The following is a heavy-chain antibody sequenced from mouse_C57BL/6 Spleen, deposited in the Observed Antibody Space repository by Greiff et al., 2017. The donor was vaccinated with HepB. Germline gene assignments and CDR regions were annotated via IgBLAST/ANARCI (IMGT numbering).Heavy chain of an antibody. CDR3: LPLSYYFAMDY. Sequence: VMLVESGPGLVAPSQSLSITCTVSGFSFTSYAISWVRQPPGKGLEWLGVIWTGGGTNYNSALKSRLSISKDNSKSQVFLKMNSLQTDDTARYYCLPLSYYFAMDYWGQGTSVTVSS. V-gene: IGHV2-9-1*01. J-gene: IGHJ4*01. D-gene: IGHD2-10*01. CDR2: IWTGGGT. CDR1: GFSFTSYA.